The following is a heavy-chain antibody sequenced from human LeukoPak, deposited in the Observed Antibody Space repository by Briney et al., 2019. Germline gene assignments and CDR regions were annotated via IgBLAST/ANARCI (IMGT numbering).Heavy chain of an antibody. CDR3: SRARRGVIHKSHDYYYYYFMDG. J-gene: IGHJ6*04. D-gene: IGHD3-10*01. CDR1: GFTFSNYA. Sequence: PGGALRLSRAHSGFTFSNYAMHWVRQDPRKGLEWVAVISYDVSNKYYADSAKGRFTISRDNSKTTLHLQMNSLRAEDTATYDCSRARRGVIHKSHDYYYYYFMDGWGEGTTATASA. CDR2: ISYDVSNK. V-gene: IGHV3-30*04.